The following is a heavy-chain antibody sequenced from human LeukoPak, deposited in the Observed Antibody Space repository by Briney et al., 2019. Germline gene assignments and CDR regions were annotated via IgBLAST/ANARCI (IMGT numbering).Heavy chain of an antibody. V-gene: IGHV3-7*01. CDR2: IKEDGSEK. J-gene: IGHJ5*02. D-gene: IGHD1-26*01. Sequence: PGGSLRLSCAASGFTFSSYWMSWVRQAPGKGLEWVANIKEDGSEKYYVDSVKGLFTISRDNAKNSLYLQMNSLRAENSAVYYGARGGGYQGWIDPWGQGTLVTVSS. CDR1: GFTFSSYW. CDR3: ARGGGYQGWIDP.